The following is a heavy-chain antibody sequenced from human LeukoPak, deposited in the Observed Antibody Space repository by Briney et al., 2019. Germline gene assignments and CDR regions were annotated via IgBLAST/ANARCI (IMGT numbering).Heavy chain of an antibody. V-gene: IGHV4-30-4*01. CDR2: VYHSGLT. CDR3: VRHDGRSGGTMGAFDS. CDR1: GGSISGADYY. J-gene: IGHJ5*01. D-gene: IGHD4-23*01. Sequence: SETLSLTCTVSGGSISGADYYWSWIRQPPGKGLEWIGYVYHSGLTYYYPSLKSRLAISVDTSKNQFSLNLNSVTAADTAVYYCVRHDGRSGGTMGAFDSWGQGSLVTVSS.